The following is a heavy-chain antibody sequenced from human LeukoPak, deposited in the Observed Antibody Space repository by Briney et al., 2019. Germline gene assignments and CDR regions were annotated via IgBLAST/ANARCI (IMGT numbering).Heavy chain of an antibody. J-gene: IGHJ4*02. CDR3: ARENSQMWGDC. D-gene: IGHD1-26*01. CDR2: ISRSGTNI. CDR1: AFTFSSYS. V-gene: IGHV3-21*01. Sequence: PGGSLRLSCAASAFTFSSYSTNWVRHAPGNGMEWVSSISRSGTNIYYADLGKGRFTISRDSAKTSLYLQMNSLRAEDTAFYCWARENSQMWGDCWGQGTLVTVSS.